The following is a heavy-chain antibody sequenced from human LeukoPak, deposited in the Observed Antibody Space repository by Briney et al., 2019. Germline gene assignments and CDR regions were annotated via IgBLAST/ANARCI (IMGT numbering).Heavy chain of an antibody. D-gene: IGHD1-26*01. J-gene: IGHJ4*02. CDR1: GDTFNNYN. V-gene: IGHV1-69*06. CDR3: ARDGSTPDGIVGAYFDY. Sequence: ASVKVSCKASGDTFNNYNVNWVRQAPGQGLEWMGGIIPIFGTANYAQKFQGRVTITADKSTSTAYMELRSLRSDDTAVYYCARDGSTPDGIVGAYFDYWGQGTLVTVSS. CDR2: IIPIFGTA.